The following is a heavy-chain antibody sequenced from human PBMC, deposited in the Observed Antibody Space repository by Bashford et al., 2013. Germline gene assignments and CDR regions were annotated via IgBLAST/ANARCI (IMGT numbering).Heavy chain of an antibody. D-gene: IGHD7-27*01. CDR1: GFSLSTSGMR. CDR3: ARGTGDRWTQKYYFDH. J-gene: IGHJ4*02. CDR2: IDWDDDK. V-gene: IGHV2-70*04. Sequence: SGPTLVKPTQTLTLTCTFSGFSLSTSGMRVSWIRQPPGKALEWLARIDWDDDKFYSTSLKTRLTISKDTSKNQVVLTMTNMDPVDTATYYCARGTGDRWTQKYYFDHWGQGTLVTVSS.